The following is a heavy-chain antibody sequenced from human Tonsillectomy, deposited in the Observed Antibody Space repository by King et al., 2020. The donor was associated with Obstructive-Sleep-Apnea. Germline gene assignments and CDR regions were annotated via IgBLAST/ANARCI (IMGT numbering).Heavy chain of an antibody. CDR1: GYTFTDYY. J-gene: IGHJ3*02. CDR2: INPNSGGT. D-gene: IGHD2-15*01. Sequence: QLVQSGAEVKKPGASVKVSCYASGYTFTDYYMHWVRQAPGQGLEWMGWINPNSGGTNCAQKFQGWATMTRDTSISTAYMELNRLRSDDTAVYYCARELVSFCTGGTCQGEAFDIWGQGTVVTVSS. V-gene: IGHV1-2*04. CDR3: ARELVSFCTGGTCQGEAFDI.